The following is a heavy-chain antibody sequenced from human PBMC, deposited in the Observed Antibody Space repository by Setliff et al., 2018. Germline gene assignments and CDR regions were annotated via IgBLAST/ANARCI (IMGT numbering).Heavy chain of an antibody. D-gene: IGHD3-16*02. Sequence: GGSLRLSCVASGFTFSSHGMAWVRQAPGKGLEWVANIKQDGGEKYYADSMKGRFTISRDNAKNSLYLQMNSLSAEDTAVYFCARRNYRTALDYWGQGTLVTVSS. CDR2: IKQDGGEK. CDR3: ARRNYRTALDY. V-gene: IGHV3-7*03. J-gene: IGHJ4*02. CDR1: GFTFSSHG.